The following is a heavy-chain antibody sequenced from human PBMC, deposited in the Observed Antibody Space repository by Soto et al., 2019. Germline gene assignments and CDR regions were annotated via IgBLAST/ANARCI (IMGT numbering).Heavy chain of an antibody. V-gene: IGHV3-73*01. CDR3: GMDTPMVPYGMAV. J-gene: IGHJ6*02. D-gene: IGHD5-18*01. CDR1: GFTFSGSS. Sequence: EVQRVESGGGLVQPGGSLKLSCAASGFTFSGSSMHWVRQASGKGLEWVGRIRSKADSYATAYAASVKGRFTISRDNSKSTAYLQMASLETEATAVYYCGMDTPMVPYGMAVWGQGTTVTVSS. CDR2: IRSKADSYAT.